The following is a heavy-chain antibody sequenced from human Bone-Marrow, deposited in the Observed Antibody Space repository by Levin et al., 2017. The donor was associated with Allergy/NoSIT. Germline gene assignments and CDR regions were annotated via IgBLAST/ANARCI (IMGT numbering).Heavy chain of an antibody. CDR3: ARGRKVVVVATTRFDY. V-gene: IGHV4-34*01. CDR1: GGSFSGYY. Sequence: SETLSLTCAVYGGSFSGYYWSWIRQPPGKGLEWIGEINHSGSTNYNPSLKSRVTISVDTSKNQFSLKLSSVTAADTAVYYCARGRKVVVVATTRFDYWGQGTLVTVSS. D-gene: IGHD2-15*01. CDR2: INHSGST. J-gene: IGHJ4*02.